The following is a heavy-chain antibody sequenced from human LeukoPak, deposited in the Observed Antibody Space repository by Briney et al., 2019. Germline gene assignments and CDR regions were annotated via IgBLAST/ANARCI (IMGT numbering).Heavy chain of an antibody. Sequence: GGSLRLSCAASGFTFDNYAMNWVRQAPGKGLEWLSYIRGGGAVTRYSDSVKGRFTVSRDNSKNTLYLQMNHLRAEDTAIYYCAKCSASYYNDAFDIWGRGTMVTVSS. D-gene: IGHD3-10*02. CDR3: AKCSASYYNDAFDI. J-gene: IGHJ3*02. CDR1: GFTFDNYA. CDR2: IRGGGAVT. V-gene: IGHV3-23*01.